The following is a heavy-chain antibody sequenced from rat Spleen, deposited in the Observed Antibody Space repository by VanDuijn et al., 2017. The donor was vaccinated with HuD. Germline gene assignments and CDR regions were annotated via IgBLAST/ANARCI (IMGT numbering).Heavy chain of an antibody. J-gene: IGHJ1*01. D-gene: IGHD1-9*01. Sequence: EVQLQESGPGLVKPSQSLSLTCSVTGYSITSNYWGWIRKFPGNKMEWIGHISYSGSTSYNPSLKSRISITRDTSKNQFFLQLNSVTTEDTATYYCARRYYGYTYDWYFDFWGPGTMVTVSS. V-gene: IGHV3-1*01. CDR2: ISYSGST. CDR1: GYSITSNY. CDR3: ARRYYGYTYDWYFDF.